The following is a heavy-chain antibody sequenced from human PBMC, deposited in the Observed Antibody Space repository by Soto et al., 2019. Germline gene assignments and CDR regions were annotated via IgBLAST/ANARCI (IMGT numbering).Heavy chain of an antibody. V-gene: IGHV4-31*03. J-gene: IGHJ6*02. Sequence: TLSLTCTVSGGSISSGGYYWSWIRQHPGKGLEWIGYIYYSGSTYYNPSLKSRVTISVDTSKNQFSLKLSSVTAADTAVYYCARGVDIVLMAYAEGGMDAWGQGTTVTVSS. CDR1: GGSISSGGYY. D-gene: IGHD2-8*01. CDR3: ARGVDIVLMAYAEGGMDA. CDR2: IYYSGST.